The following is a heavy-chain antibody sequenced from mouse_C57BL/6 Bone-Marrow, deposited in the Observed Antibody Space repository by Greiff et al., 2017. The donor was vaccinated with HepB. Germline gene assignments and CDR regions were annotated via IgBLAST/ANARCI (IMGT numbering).Heavy chain of an antibody. CDR1: GYTFTSYW. J-gene: IGHJ2*01. Sequence: QVQLKQPGAELVRPGSSVKLSCKASGYTFTSYWMHWVKQRPIQGLEWIGNIDPSDSETHYNQKFKDKATLTVDKSSSTAYMQLSSLTSEDSAVYYCARGGLLRYYFDYWGQGTTLTVSS. CDR2: IDPSDSET. D-gene: IGHD1-1*01. CDR3: ARGGLLRYYFDY. V-gene: IGHV1-52*01.